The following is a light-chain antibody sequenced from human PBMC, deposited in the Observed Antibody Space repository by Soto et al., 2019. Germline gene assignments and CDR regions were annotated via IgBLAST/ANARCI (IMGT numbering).Light chain of an antibody. Sequence: EIVLTQSPGTLSLSPGERATLSCRASQSVSSTYLAWYQQKPGQAPRLLIYAASSRATGIPDRFSGSGSGTDFTLTISRLEPEDFAVYYCQQYNFWPLTFGGGTKV. J-gene: IGKJ4*01. CDR3: QQYNFWPLT. V-gene: IGKV3-20*01. CDR2: AAS. CDR1: QSVSSTY.